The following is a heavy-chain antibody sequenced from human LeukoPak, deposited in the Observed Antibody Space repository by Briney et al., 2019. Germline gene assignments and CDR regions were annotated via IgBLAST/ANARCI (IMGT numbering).Heavy chain of an antibody. CDR3: ARERGYCSGTTCYGFDY. Sequence: GGSLRLSYAASGFAFSIYSMDWVRQAPGKGLEWVAHIKSNSDTIYYADSVKGRFTISRDNAKNSLYLQMNSLRAEDTAVYYCARERGYCSGTTCYGFDYWGQGTLVTVSS. V-gene: IGHV3-48*01. CDR1: GFAFSIYS. D-gene: IGHD2-2*01. CDR2: IKSNSDTI. J-gene: IGHJ4*02.